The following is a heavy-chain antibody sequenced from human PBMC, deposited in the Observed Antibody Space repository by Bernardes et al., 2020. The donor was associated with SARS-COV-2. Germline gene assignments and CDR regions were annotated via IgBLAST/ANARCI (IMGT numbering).Heavy chain of an antibody. D-gene: IGHD5-12*01. Sequence: ASVKVSCKASGYTLTSYGIIWVRQAPGQGLEWMGWISAYNGNTNYAQKLQGRVTMTTDTSTSTAYMERTSLRSDDTAVYYCARDRGGGYSGCDYWGQGTLVTVSS. J-gene: IGHJ4*02. V-gene: IGHV1-18*01. CDR3: ARDRGGGYSGCDY. CDR2: ISAYNGNT. CDR1: GYTLTSYG.